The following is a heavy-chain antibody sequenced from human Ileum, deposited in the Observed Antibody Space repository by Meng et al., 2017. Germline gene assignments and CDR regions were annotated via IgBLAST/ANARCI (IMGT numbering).Heavy chain of an antibody. Sequence: GQLEVSGPGLVAPSGTPSLTCTVSGGSISSSFYWSWVRQSPGKGLEWIGQIYLAGSPNYNPSLESRVTISVDKSKNQFSLRLTSVTAADTAIFYCVRHGGKYFDSWGQGTLVTVSS. CDR1: GGSISSSFY. CDR2: IYLAGSP. D-gene: IGHD2-15*01. CDR3: VRHGGKYFDS. V-gene: IGHV4-4*02. J-gene: IGHJ4*02.